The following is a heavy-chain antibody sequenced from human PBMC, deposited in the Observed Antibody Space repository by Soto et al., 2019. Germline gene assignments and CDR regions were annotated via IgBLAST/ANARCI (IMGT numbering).Heavy chain of an antibody. Sequence: QVQLVQSGAEVKKPGSSVKVSCKASGGTFSSYAISWVRQAPGQGLEWMGGIIPIFGTANYAQKFQGRVTITADESTSTDYMELSSLRSEDTAVYYCARAGYSSSWNRYYYYGMDVWGQGTTVTVSS. V-gene: IGHV1-69*01. CDR3: ARAGYSSSWNRYYYYGMDV. CDR1: GGTFSSYA. J-gene: IGHJ6*02. D-gene: IGHD6-13*01. CDR2: IIPIFGTA.